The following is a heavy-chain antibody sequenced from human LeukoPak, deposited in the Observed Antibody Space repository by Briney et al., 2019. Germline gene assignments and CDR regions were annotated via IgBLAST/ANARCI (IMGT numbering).Heavy chain of an antibody. CDR1: GGSFSGYY. Sequence: KPSETLSLTCAVYGGSFSGYYWSWIRQPPGKGLEWIGYIYYSGSTNYNPSLKSRVTISVDTSKNQFSLKLSSVTAADTAVYYCARERSENHFDYWGQGTLVTVSS. CDR2: IYYSGST. CDR3: ARERSENHFDY. J-gene: IGHJ4*02. V-gene: IGHV4-59*01. D-gene: IGHD1-14*01.